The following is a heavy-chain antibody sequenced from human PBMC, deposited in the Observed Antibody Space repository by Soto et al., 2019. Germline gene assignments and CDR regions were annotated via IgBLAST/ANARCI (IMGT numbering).Heavy chain of an antibody. CDR2: IYWDEDK. J-gene: IGHJ6*02. Sequence: QITLKESGPTLVKPTQTLTLTCTFSGFSLSSSGVGVGWIRQPPGKAPEWLALIYWDEDKRYSPSLKTRLTITKESSTNEVVLTMTNMDPVDTGTYYCAHKGGRGAGMEVWGQGTTVTVSS. CDR1: GFSLSSSGVG. D-gene: IGHD2-15*01. V-gene: IGHV2-5*02. CDR3: AHKGGRGAGMEV.